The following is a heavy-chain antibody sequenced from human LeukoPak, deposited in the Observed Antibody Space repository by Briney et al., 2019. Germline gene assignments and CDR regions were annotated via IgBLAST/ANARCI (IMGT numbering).Heavy chain of an antibody. D-gene: IGHD3-16*02. J-gene: IGHJ3*01. CDR1: GGSFSGYY. CDR3: ARRYRLGRGGDALDL. V-gene: IGHV4-34*01. CDR2: IYYSGST. Sequence: PSETLSLTCAVYGGSFSGYYWSWIRQPPGKGLEWIGSIYYSGSTYYNPSLKSRVTISVDTSKNQFSLRLMSVTAADRAMYYCARRYRLGRGGDALDLWGQGTMVTVSS.